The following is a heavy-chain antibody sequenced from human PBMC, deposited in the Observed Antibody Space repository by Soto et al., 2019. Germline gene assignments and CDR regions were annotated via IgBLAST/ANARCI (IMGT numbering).Heavy chain of an antibody. J-gene: IGHJ3*02. V-gene: IGHV4-59*01. D-gene: IGHD4-17*01. Sequence: SETLSLTCTVSGSSTSGYYWSWIRQPPGKGLEWIGNIYYSGSTNYNPSLKSRVTISVDTSKNQFSLKLSSVTAADTAVYYCARDGGTTVVSRAFDMWGQGTMVT. CDR3: ARDGGTTVVSRAFDM. CDR2: IYYSGST. CDR1: GSSTSGYY.